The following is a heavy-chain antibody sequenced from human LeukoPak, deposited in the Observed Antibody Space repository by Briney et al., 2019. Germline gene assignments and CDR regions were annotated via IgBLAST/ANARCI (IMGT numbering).Heavy chain of an antibody. Sequence: ASVKVSCKASGYTFTSYAMHWVRQAPGQRLEWMGWINAGYGNTKYSQKFQGRVTMTRNTSISTAYMELSSLRSEDTAVYYCARTLTRRVAAAGVGYWGQGTLVTVSS. CDR3: ARTLTRRVAAAGVGY. CDR2: INAGYGNT. CDR1: GYTFTSYA. D-gene: IGHD6-13*01. J-gene: IGHJ4*02. V-gene: IGHV1-3*01.